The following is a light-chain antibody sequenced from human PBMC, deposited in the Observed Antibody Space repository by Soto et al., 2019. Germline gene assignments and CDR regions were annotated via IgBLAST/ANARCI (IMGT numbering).Light chain of an antibody. CDR1: TSNIESHS. CDR3: ATWDDSRKGV. J-gene: IGLJ1*01. CDR2: TNN. Sequence: QSALTQPPSASGTPGQRIIISCSGSTSNIESHSVNWFQQVPGTAPRLLIITNNQRPSGVPDRFSGSKSGASASLAISGLQSEDEATYYCATWDDSRKGVFXTGTKVTVL. V-gene: IGLV1-44*01.